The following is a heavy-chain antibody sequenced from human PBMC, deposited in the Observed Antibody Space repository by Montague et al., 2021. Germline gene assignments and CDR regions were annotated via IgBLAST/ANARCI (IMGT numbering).Heavy chain of an antibody. Sequence: TLSLTCSVSGGSISSGGFYWSWIRQHPERGPEWIGSIYDSGSTNYNPSLKSRLTLSRDTSKNQVSLRLTSVTAAETAVYYCARSGGYCSGGRCDTFDYWGQGTLVTVSS. J-gene: IGHJ4*02. V-gene: IGHV4-31*03. D-gene: IGHD2-15*01. CDR2: IYDSGST. CDR1: GGSISSGGFY. CDR3: ARSGGYCSGGRCDTFDY.